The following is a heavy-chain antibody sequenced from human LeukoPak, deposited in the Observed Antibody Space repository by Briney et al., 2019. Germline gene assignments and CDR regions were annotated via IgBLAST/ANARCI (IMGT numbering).Heavy chain of an antibody. V-gene: IGHV4-59*01. J-gene: IGHJ5*02. D-gene: IGHD5-18*01. CDR3: ARDLGFAAMVLGWFDP. Sequence: SETLSLTCTVSGGSISGYYWSWIRQPPGKGLEWIGYIYYSGSTNYNPSLKSRVTISVDTSKNQFSLKLSSVTAADTAVYYCARDLGFAAMVLGWFDPWGQGTLVTVSS. CDR1: GGSISGYY. CDR2: IYYSGST.